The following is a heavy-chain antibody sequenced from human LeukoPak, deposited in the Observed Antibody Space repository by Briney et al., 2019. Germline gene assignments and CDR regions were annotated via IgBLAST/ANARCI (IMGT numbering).Heavy chain of an antibody. J-gene: IGHJ6*02. V-gene: IGHV3-30*18. D-gene: IGHD2-21*01. CDR2: ISYDGSQK. CDR1: GFTFSSYG. CDR3: AKAEGDYYYYGMDV. Sequence: GGSLRLSCAASGFTFSSYGMHWVRQTPGKGLEWVAVISYDGSQKYYADSVKGRFIISRDNSKNTLYLQMNSLRAEDTAVYYCAKAEGDYYYYGMDVWGQGTTVTVSS.